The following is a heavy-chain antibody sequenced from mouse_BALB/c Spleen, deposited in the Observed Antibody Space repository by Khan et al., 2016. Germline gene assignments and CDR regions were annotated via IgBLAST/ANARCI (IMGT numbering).Heavy chain of an antibody. CDR2: INPDSSTI. Sequence: EVQLVESGGGLVQPGGSLKLSCAASGFDFSRYWMSWVRQAPGKGLEWIGEINPDSSTINYTPSLKDKFIIYRDNAKKTLYMQMSIVSAEDTAFYCCAGTFWYFDVWGEGTTVTVSS. J-gene: IGHJ1*01. CDR3: AGTFWYFDV. V-gene: IGHV4-1*02. CDR1: GFDFSRYW. D-gene: IGHD2-14*01.